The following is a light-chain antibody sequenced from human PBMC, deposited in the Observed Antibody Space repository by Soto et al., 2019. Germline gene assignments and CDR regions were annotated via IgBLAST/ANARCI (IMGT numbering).Light chain of an antibody. J-gene: IGKJ1*01. V-gene: IGKV3-20*01. Sequence: ENVLTQSPGTLPLAPGERATRSCRASQSVSSSYLAWYQQKPGQAPRLLIYGASTRATGIPARFSGSGSGTDFTLTISSLVPEDFATFYCQQSYSTPRTFGQGTKVDIK. CDR3: QQSYSTPRT. CDR2: GAS. CDR1: QSVSSSY.